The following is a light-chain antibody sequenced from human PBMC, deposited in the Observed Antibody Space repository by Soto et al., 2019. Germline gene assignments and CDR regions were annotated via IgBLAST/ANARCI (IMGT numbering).Light chain of an antibody. CDR3: QQYNHYWT. CDR2: DAS. CDR1: QSISSW. Sequence: DIQMTQSPSTLSASVGERVTITCRASQSISSWLAWYQQKPGKAPKVLIYDASSLESGVPSRFSGSGSGTEFSLTISSLQPDDFATYYCQQYNHYWTFGQGTKVDI. J-gene: IGKJ1*01. V-gene: IGKV1-5*01.